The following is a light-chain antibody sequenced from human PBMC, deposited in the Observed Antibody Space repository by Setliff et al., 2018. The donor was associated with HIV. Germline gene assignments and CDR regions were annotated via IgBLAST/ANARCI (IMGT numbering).Light chain of an antibody. V-gene: IGLV2-8*01. J-gene: IGLJ1*01. CDR2: DVN. CDR3: SSYTGSDTYV. Sequence: QSALTQPPSASGSPGQSVTISCTGTSSDIGRYNYISWFQQHPGKAPKLVIFDVNKRPAGFSYRFSGSKSGNTASLTISGLQAEDEADYYCSSYTGSDTYVFGPGTKVTVL. CDR1: SSDIGRYNY.